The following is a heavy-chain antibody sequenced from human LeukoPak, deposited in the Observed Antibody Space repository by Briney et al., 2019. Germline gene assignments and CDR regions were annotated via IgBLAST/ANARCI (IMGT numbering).Heavy chain of an antibody. CDR1: GGTFSSYA. Sequence: ASVKVSCKASGGTFSSYAISWVRQAPGQGLEWMGRIIPILGIASYAQKFQGRVTITADKSTSTAYMELSSLRSEDTAVYYCARPFGYSSGWLSSADYYYYGMDVWGQGTTVTVSS. V-gene: IGHV1-69*04. CDR2: IIPILGIA. J-gene: IGHJ6*02. CDR3: ARPFGYSSGWLSSADYYYYGMDV. D-gene: IGHD6-19*01.